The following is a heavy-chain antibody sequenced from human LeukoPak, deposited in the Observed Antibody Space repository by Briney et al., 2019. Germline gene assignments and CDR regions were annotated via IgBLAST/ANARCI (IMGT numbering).Heavy chain of an antibody. CDR1: GFTFSSYW. D-gene: IGHD6-13*01. J-gene: IGHJ4*02. CDR3: ARRGTSSSWAHFDY. CDR2: IKQDGSEK. Sequence: PGGSLRLSCAVSGFTFSSYWMTWVRQALGKGLEWVAKIKQDGSEKYYVDSVKGRFTISRDNARNSVYLQMNSLGAEDTAVYYCARRGTSSSWAHFDYWGQGTLVTVSS. V-gene: IGHV3-7*05.